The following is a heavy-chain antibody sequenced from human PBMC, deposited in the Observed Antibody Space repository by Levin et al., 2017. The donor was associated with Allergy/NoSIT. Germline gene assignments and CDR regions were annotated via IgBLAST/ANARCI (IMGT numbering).Heavy chain of an antibody. J-gene: IGHJ4*02. V-gene: IGHV4-59*01. Sequence: SETLSLTCTVSGGSISTFYWSWIRQPPGKGLEWIGYIYYSGSTNYNPSLKSQVTISVDTSKNQFSLKLTSVTAADTALYYCARGGTVTSVSYWGQGTLVTVSS. CDR2: IYYSGST. CDR3: ARGGTVTSVSY. D-gene: IGHD4-17*01. CDR1: GGSISTFY.